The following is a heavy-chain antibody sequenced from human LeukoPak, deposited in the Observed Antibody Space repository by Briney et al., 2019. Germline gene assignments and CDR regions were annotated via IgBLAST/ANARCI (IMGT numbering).Heavy chain of an antibody. Sequence: PSETLSLTCAVYGGSFSGYYWSWIRQPPGKGLEWIGEINNSGSTNYNPSLKSRVTISVDTSKNQFSLKLSSVTAADTAAYYCARDDHCSSTSCYRGALGVFDIWGQGTMVTVSS. J-gene: IGHJ3*02. D-gene: IGHD2-2*01. V-gene: IGHV4-34*01. CDR3: ARDDHCSSTSCYRGALGVFDI. CDR2: INNSGST. CDR1: GGSFSGYY.